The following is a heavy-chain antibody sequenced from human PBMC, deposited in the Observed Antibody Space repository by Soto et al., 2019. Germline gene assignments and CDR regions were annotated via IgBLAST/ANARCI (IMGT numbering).Heavy chain of an antibody. CDR3: AKDPRRGDYVGYFDY. D-gene: IGHD4-17*01. V-gene: IGHV3-23*01. J-gene: IGHJ4*02. CDR2: ISGSGGST. Sequence: GGSLRLSCAASGFTFSSYAMSWVRQAPGKGLEWVSAISGSGGSTYYADSVKGRFTISRDNSKNTLYLQMNSLRAEDTAVYYCAKDPRRGDYVGYFDYWGQGTLVTVSS. CDR1: GFTFSSYA.